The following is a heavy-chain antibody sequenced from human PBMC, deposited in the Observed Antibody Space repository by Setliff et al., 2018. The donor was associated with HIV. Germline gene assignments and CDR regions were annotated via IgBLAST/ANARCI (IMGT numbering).Heavy chain of an antibody. V-gene: IGHV3-33*01. D-gene: IGHD6-19*01. J-gene: IGHJ4*02. CDR1: GFTFKTDA. CDR3: ARDPAMSGWALAD. CDR2: IWYDGSNK. Sequence: GGSLRLSCAASGFTFKTDAMHWVRQAPGKGLEWVAFIWYDGSNKEYGDSVKGRFTISRDNSKNMVYLEMNNLRGEDSAVYYCARDPAMSGWALADWGQGTQVTVSS.